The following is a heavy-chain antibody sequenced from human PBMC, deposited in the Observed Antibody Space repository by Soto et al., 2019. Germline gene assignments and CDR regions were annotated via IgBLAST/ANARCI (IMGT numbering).Heavy chain of an antibody. J-gene: IGHJ5*02. Sequence: SETLSLTCAVFGYSISSGYYRGWHRQPPGKGQEWIGTIYHSGSTYYNPSLKRRFTISVDTSKNQFSLKVSSVTAADTAMYYCASLLGDSGWTGGYCFDPWGQGTLVTVSS. CDR1: GYSISSGYY. D-gene: IGHD6-19*01. CDR2: IYHSGST. V-gene: IGHV4-38-2*01. CDR3: ASLLGDSGWTGGYCFDP.